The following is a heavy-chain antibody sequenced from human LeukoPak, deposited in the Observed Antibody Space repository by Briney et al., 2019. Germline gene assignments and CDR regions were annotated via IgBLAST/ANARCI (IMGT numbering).Heavy chain of an antibody. CDR3: ARGVAVAGLLYYYYYYYMDV. Sequence: ASVKVSCKVSGYTLTELSIHWVRQAPGKGLEWMGGFDPEDGETIYAQKFQGRVTITRNTSISTAYMELSSLRSEDTAVYYCARGVAVAGLLYYYYYYYMDVWGKGTTVTVSS. D-gene: IGHD6-19*01. CDR2: FDPEDGET. CDR1: GYTLTELS. J-gene: IGHJ6*03. V-gene: IGHV1-24*01.